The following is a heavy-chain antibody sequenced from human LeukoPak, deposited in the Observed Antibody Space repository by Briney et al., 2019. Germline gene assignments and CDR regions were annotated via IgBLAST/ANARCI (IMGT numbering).Heavy chain of an antibody. J-gene: IGHJ4*02. CDR2: LYISGST. V-gene: IGHV4-4*07. Sequence: ASETLSLTCTVSGASISSYYYNWIRQTAGGGLEWMGRLYISGSTDYNPSLKSRVPISVDTSKHQFSLKLNSVTAADTAVYFCARDLSGSLYFDYWGQGVLVTVSS. D-gene: IGHD3-10*01. CDR1: GASISSYY. CDR3: ARDLSGSLYFDY.